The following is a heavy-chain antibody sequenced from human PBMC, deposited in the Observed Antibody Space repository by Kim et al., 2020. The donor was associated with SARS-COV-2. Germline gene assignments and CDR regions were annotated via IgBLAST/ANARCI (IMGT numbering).Heavy chain of an antibody. J-gene: IGHJ5*02. CDR2: IIPIFGTA. Sequence: SVKVSCKASGGTFSSYAISWVRQAPGQGLEWMGGIIPIFGTANYAQKFQGRVTITADESTSTAYMELSSLRSEDTAVYYCARNLYYYDSSGPRLDPWGQGTLVTVSS. D-gene: IGHD3-22*01. CDR3: ARNLYYYDSSGPRLDP. CDR1: GGTFSSYA. V-gene: IGHV1-69*13.